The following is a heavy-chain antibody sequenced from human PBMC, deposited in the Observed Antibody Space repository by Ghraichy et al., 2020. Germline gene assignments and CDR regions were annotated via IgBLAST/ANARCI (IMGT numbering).Heavy chain of an antibody. CDR3: AKDMVTATSYYFDY. V-gene: IGHV3-30*18. CDR1: GFTFSSYG. Sequence: GGSLRLSCAASGFTFSSYGMHWVRQAPGKGLEWVAVISYDGSNKYYADSVKGRFTISRDNSKNTLYLQMNSLRAEDTAVYYCAKDMVTATSYYFDYWGQGTLVTVSS. CDR2: ISYDGSNK. D-gene: IGHD2-21*02. J-gene: IGHJ4*02.